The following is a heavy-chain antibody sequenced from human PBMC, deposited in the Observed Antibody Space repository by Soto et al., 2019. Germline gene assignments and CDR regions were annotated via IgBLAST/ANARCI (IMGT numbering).Heavy chain of an antibody. J-gene: IGHJ5*02. CDR3: ARTYSRNWFDP. CDR2: ISAYNGNT. CDR1: CYTFTIYG. D-gene: IGHD2-21*01. Sequence: ASVQVSCQASCYTFTIYGISWVRQAPGQGLEWMGWISAYNGNTNYAQKLQGRVTMTTDTSTSTAYMELRSLRSDDTAVYYCARTYSRNWFDPWGQGTLVTVSS. V-gene: IGHV1-18*01.